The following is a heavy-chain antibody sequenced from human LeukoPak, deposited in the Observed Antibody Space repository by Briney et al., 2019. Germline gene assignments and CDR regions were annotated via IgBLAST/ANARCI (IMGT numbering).Heavy chain of an antibody. CDR1: GFTFDDYA. D-gene: IGHD4-23*01. CDR2: ISWNSGNI. Sequence: GGSLRLSCAASGFTFDDYAMHWVRHVPGKGLEWVASISWNSGNIAYGDSVKGRFTISRDNSKNTLYLQMNSLRAEDTAVYYCARRWYFDYWGQGTLVTVSS. V-gene: IGHV3-9*01. J-gene: IGHJ4*02. CDR3: ARRWYFDY.